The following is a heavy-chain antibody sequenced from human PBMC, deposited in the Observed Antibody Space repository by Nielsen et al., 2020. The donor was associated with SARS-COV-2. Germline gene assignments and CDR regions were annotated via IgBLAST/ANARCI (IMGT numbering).Heavy chain of an antibody. V-gene: IGHV4-34*08. CDR1: GFTFSSYS. J-gene: IGHJ6*03. CDR2: INHSGST. CDR3: ARVRYYYMDV. Sequence: GSLRLSCAASGFTFSSYSMNWVRQPPGKGLEWIGEINHSGSTNYNPSLKSRVTISVDKSKNQFSLKLSSVTAADTAVYYCARVRYYYMDVWGKGTTVTVSS. D-gene: IGHD2-21*01.